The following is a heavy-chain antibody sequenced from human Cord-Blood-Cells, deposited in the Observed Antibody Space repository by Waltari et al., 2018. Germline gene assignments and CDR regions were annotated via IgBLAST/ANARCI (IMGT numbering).Heavy chain of an antibody. J-gene: IGHJ3*02. CDR2: ISWNSGSI. Sequence: EVQLVESGGGLVQPGRSLRRSCAASGFTFDDYAMHWVRQAPGKGLEWVSGISWNSGSIGYADSVKGRFTISRDNAKNSLYLQMNSLRAEDTALYYCAKDSDFWSGYYGAFDIWGQGTMVTVSS. V-gene: IGHV3-9*01. CDR1: GFTFDDYA. D-gene: IGHD3-3*01. CDR3: AKDSDFWSGYYGAFDI.